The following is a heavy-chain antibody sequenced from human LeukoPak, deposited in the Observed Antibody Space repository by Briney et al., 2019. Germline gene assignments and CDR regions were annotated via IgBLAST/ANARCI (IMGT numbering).Heavy chain of an antibody. CDR1: GGSFSGYY. V-gene: IGHV4-34*01. Sequence: SETLSLACAVYGGSFSGYYWSWIRQPPGKGLEWIGEINHSGSTNYNPSLKSRVTISVDTSKNQFSLKLSSVTAADTAVYYCARAFQSRITMVCWFDPWGQGTLVTVSS. J-gene: IGHJ5*02. CDR2: INHSGST. D-gene: IGHD3-10*01. CDR3: ARAFQSRITMVCWFDP.